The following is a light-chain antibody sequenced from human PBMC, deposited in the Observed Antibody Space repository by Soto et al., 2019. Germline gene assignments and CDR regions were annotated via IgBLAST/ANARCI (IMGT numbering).Light chain of an antibody. V-gene: IGLV1-44*01. CDR3: AAWDDSLNAVG. Sequence: QSVLTQPPSVSGTPGQKVSISCSGSASNLGGNPVNWYQHLPGAAPKLLIYTNHQRPSGVPDRFSGSKSGTSASLAISGLQSEDEADFYCAAWDDSLNAVGFGGGTKLTVL. CDR1: ASNLGGNP. CDR2: TNH. J-gene: IGLJ2*01.